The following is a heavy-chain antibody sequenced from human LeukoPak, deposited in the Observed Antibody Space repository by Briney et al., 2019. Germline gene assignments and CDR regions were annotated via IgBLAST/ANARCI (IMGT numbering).Heavy chain of an antibody. J-gene: IGHJ6*02. CDR1: GFTFSNHA. Sequence: GGSLRLSCAASGFTFSNHAMTWVRQAPGKGLQWVSGISGSGGITYYADSVKGRFTISRDNPKNTLYLQINSLRAEDTAVYYCTKTRGPEGSSYYIMDVWGQGTTVTVSS. CDR3: TKTRGPEGSSYYIMDV. CDR2: ISGSGGIT. D-gene: IGHD2/OR15-2a*01. V-gene: IGHV3-23*01.